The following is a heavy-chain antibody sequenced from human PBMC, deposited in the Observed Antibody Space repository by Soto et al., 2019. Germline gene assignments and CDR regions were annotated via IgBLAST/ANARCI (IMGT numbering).Heavy chain of an antibody. CDR3: ARAGRGSGSYYNVDY. V-gene: IGHV1-69*02. CDR1: GGTFSSYT. CDR2: IIPILGIA. Sequence: QVQLVQSGAEVKKPGSSVKVSCKASGGTFSSYTISWVRQAPGQGLEWMGRIIPILGIANYAQKFQGRVTITADKSTSTAYIELSSLRSEDTAVYYVARAGRGSGSYYNVDYWGQGTLVTVSS. D-gene: IGHD3-10*01. J-gene: IGHJ4*02.